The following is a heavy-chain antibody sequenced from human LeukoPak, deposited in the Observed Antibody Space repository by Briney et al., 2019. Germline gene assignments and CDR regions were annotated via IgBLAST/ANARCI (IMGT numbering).Heavy chain of an antibody. J-gene: IGHJ6*04. D-gene: IGHD4/OR15-4a*01. V-gene: IGHV4-4*02. CDR1: SDSIRSNNW. CDR2: IYHSGST. CDR3: VRVPCAFYGMEV. Sequence: SGTLSLTCAVSSDSIRSNNWWSWVRQPPGKGLEWIGEIYHSGSTNYNPSLKSRVTISADTSKNQLSLKLSSVTAADTAVYYCVRVPCAFYGMEVWGKGTTVSVSS.